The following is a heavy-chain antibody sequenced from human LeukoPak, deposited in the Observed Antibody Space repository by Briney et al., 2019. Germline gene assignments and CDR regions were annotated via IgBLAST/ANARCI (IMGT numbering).Heavy chain of an antibody. CDR1: GYSISSGYY. CDR2: IYHSGST. V-gene: IGHV4-38-2*02. D-gene: IGHD5-18*01. Sequence: SETLSLTCAVSGYSISSGYYWGWIRQPPGKGLEWIGSIYHSGSTYYNPSLKSRVTISVDTSKNQFSLKLSSVTAADTAAYYCARDPDTAMVKFDYWGQGTLVTVSS. CDR3: ARDPDTAMVKFDY. J-gene: IGHJ4*02.